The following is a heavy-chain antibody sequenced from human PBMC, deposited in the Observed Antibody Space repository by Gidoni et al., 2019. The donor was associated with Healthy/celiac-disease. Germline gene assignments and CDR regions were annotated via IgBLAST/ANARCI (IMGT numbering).Heavy chain of an antibody. Sequence: QVQLVQSGAEVKKPGASVKVSCKASGYPFTGYYMHWVRQAPGQGLEWMGWINPNSGGTNYAQKFQGRVTMTRDTSISTAYMELSRLRSDDTAVYYCARHIAARVPSNYYGMDVWGQGTTVTVSS. CDR1: GYPFTGYY. V-gene: IGHV1-2*02. D-gene: IGHD6-6*01. CDR3: ARHIAARVPSNYYGMDV. CDR2: INPNSGGT. J-gene: IGHJ6*02.